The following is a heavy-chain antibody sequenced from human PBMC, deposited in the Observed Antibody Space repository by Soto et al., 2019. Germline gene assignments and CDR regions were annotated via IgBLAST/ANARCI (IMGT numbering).Heavy chain of an antibody. CDR2: ISGSGGST. CDR3: AKRKWIQLWGSADY. CDR1: GFTFSSYA. V-gene: IGHV3-23*04. Sequence: VQLVESGGGVVQPGRSLRLSCAASGFTFSSYAMSWVRQAPGKGLEWVSAISGSGGSTYYADSVKGRFTISRDNSKNTLYLQMNSLRAEDTAVYYCAKRKWIQLWGSADYWGQGTLVTVSS. D-gene: IGHD5-18*01. J-gene: IGHJ4*02.